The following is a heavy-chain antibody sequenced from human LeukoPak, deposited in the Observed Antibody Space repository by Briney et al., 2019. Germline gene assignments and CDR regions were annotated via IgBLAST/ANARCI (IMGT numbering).Heavy chain of an antibody. D-gene: IGHD3-10*01. Sequence: ASVKVSCKASGYTFTSYYMHWVRQAPGQGLEWMGIINPSGGSTSYAQKFQGRVTMTRDTSTSTVYMELSSLRSEDTAVYYCARGARLLWFGDDRYYFDNWGQGTLVTVSS. CDR3: ARGARLLWFGDDRYYFDN. V-gene: IGHV1-46*01. CDR1: GYTFTSYY. CDR2: INPSGGST. J-gene: IGHJ4*02.